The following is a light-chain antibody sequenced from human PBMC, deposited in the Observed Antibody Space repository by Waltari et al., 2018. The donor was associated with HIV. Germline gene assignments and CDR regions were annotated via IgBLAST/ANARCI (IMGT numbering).Light chain of an antibody. Sequence: QMTQSPSSLSASVGDRVTITCRASQGISGSLAWYQQKPGKAPNLLVYAASRLESGVPSRFSGSGSGTDYTLTISSLQPEDFATYYCQQYYSTPQITFGQGTRLDIK. J-gene: IGKJ5*01. CDR1: QGISGS. CDR2: AAS. V-gene: IGKV1-NL1*01. CDR3: QQYYSTPQIT.